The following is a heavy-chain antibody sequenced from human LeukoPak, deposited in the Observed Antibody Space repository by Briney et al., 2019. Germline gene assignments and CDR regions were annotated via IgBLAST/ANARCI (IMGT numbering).Heavy chain of an antibody. V-gene: IGHV1-46*01. J-gene: IGHJ4*02. CDR3: ARDNSYWSFDL. CDR2: SNPSGGST. D-gene: IGHD1-26*01. Sequence: ASVKISCKASEYTLTTYTLHWVRQAPGQGLEWMGISNPSGGSTRYAQKFQGRITMTRDTSTSTAYMELSSLISDDTAVYYCARDNSYWSFDLWGQGTLVTVSS. CDR1: EYTLTTYT.